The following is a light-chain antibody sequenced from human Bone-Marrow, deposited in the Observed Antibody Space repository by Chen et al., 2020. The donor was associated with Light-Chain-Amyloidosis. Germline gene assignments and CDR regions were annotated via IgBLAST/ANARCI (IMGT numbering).Light chain of an antibody. J-gene: IGLJ3*02. CDR3: QSTDDSGSWV. V-gene: IGLV3-25*03. CDR2: KDT. Sequence: SYELTQPPSVSVSPGQTARLTCSADALPKQCAYWYQQRPGQAPLLVIHKDTVRPSGIPERFSGSSSGTTVTLTISGVQAEDEADYYCQSTDDSGSWVFGGGTKLTVL. CDR1: ALPKQC.